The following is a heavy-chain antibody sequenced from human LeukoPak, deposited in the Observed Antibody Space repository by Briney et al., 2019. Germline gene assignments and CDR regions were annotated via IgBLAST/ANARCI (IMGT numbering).Heavy chain of an antibody. D-gene: IGHD6-13*01. CDR3: AKRGSFWDLDY. Sequence: PRRSLRLSCAASGFTFSTYGMHWVRQAPDKGLEWVAVIRYDGNNEFYADSVKGRFTISRDNSKSTLYLQMNSLRAQDTAVYYCAKRGSFWDLDYWGQGTLVTVSS. J-gene: IGHJ4*02. CDR2: IRYDGNNE. CDR1: GFTFSTYG. V-gene: IGHV3-33*06.